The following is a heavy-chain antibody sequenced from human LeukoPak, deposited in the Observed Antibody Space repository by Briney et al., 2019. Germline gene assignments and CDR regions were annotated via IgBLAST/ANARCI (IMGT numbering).Heavy chain of an antibody. CDR1: GGSISSYY. CDR2: IYTSGST. Sequence: PSETLPLTCTVSGGSISSYYWSWIRQPAGKGLEWIGRIYTSGSTNYNPSLKSRVTISVDKSKNQFSLKLSSVTVADTAVYYCARCLPGIAVAGRPKTRGYYMDVWGKGTTVTVSS. D-gene: IGHD6-19*01. CDR3: ARCLPGIAVAGRPKTRGYYMDV. V-gene: IGHV4-4*07. J-gene: IGHJ6*03.